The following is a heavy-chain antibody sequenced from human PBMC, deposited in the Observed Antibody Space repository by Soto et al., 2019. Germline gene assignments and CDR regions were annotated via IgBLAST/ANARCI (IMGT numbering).Heavy chain of an antibody. V-gene: IGHV3-74*01. D-gene: IGHD2-2*01. CDR1: GFTFSSYW. Sequence: HPGGSLRLACAASGFTFSSYWMHWVRQAPGKGLVWVSRINSDGSSTTYADSVKGRFTISRDNAKNTLYLQMNSLRAEDTAVYYCARAPHALSNPAIWGQGTMVTVSS. CDR2: INSDGSST. CDR3: ARAPHALSNPAI. J-gene: IGHJ3*02.